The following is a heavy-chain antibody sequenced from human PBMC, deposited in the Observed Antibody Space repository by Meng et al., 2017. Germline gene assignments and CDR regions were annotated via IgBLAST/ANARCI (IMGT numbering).Heavy chain of an antibody. CDR1: GYTFTSYY. Sequence: ASVNVSCKASGYTFTSYYMHWVRQAPGQGLEWMGIINPSGGSTSYAQKFQGRVTMTRDTSTSTVYMELSSLRSEDTAVYYCARGVDYDYVWGSPGDYWGKGTLVTVSS. CDR3: ARGVDYDYVWGSPGDY. D-gene: IGHD3-16*01. CDR2: INPSGGST. J-gene: IGHJ4*02. V-gene: IGHV1-46*01.